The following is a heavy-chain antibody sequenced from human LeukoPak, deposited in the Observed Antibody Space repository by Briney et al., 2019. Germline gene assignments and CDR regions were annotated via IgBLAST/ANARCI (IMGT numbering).Heavy chain of an antibody. J-gene: IGHJ4*02. CDR2: ISSSGGGT. CDR1: GFTFDEYG. D-gene: IGHD2-2*01. V-gene: IGHV3-23*01. CDR3: AKEERPIVVIAAAIIDY. Sequence: PGGSLRLSCAASGFTFDEYGMSWVRQAQGKGLEWVSGISSSGGGTYYADSVKGRFTISRDNSKNTLYLQMNSLRAEDTAVYYCAKEERPIVVIAAAIIDYWGQGTLVTVSS.